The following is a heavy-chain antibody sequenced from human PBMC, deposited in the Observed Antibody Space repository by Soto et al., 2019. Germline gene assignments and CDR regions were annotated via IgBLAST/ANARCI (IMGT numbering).Heavy chain of an antibody. Sequence: APVKVSCKASGGTFRSYAISWVRQAPGQGLEWMGGIIPIFGTANYAQKFQGRVTITADESTSTAYMGLSSLRSEDTAVYYCAREWGYCSGGSCYSYAFDIWGQGTMVTVSS. D-gene: IGHD2-15*01. CDR1: GGTFRSYA. CDR3: AREWGYCSGGSCYSYAFDI. CDR2: IIPIFGTA. J-gene: IGHJ3*02. V-gene: IGHV1-69*13.